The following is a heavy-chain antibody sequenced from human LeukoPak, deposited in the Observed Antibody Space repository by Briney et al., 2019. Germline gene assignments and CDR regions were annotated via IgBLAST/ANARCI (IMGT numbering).Heavy chain of an antibody. CDR3: ARDPSGSSSWVRFDY. V-gene: IGHV3-66*01. Sequence: GGSLRLSCAASGFTVSSNYMSWVRQAPGKGLEWVSVIYSGGNTYYADSVKGRFTISRDNSKNTLYLQMNSLRVEDTAVYYCARDPSGSSSWVRFDYWGQGTLVTVSS. D-gene: IGHD6-13*01. J-gene: IGHJ4*02. CDR2: IYSGGNT. CDR1: GFTVSSNY.